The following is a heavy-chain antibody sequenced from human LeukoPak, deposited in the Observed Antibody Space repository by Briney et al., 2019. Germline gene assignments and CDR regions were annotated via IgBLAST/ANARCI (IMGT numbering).Heavy chain of an antibody. CDR2: IIPIFGTA. J-gene: IGHJ4*02. Sequence: GGSLRLSCAASGFTFSSYGMHWVRQAPGQGLEWMGGIIPIFGTANYAQKFQGRVTITADESTSTAYMELSSLRSEDTAVYYCARAPGGYCSSTSCLPPSTWGQGTLVTVSS. D-gene: IGHD2-2*01. CDR3: ARAPGGYCSSTSCLPPST. V-gene: IGHV1-69*01. CDR1: GFTFSSYG.